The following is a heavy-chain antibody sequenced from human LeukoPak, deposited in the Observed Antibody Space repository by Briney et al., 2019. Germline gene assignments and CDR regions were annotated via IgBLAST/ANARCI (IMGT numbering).Heavy chain of an antibody. CDR2: IYSGGST. V-gene: IGHV3-66*01. D-gene: IGHD6-13*01. J-gene: IGHJ4*02. CDR1: GFTVSSNY. Sequence: PTGGSLRLSCAASGFTVSSNYMSWVRQAPGKGLEWVSVIYSGGSTYYADSVKGKFTISRDNSKNTLYLQMNSLRAEDTAVYYCARSAAAGTWYFDYWGQGTLVTVSS. CDR3: ARSAAAGTWYFDY.